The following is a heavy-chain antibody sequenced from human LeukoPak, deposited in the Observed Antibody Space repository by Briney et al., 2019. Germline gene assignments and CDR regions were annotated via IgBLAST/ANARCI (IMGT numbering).Heavy chain of an antibody. Sequence: SVKVSCKASGGTFGSYAISWVRQAPGQGLEWMGRIIPILGIANYAQKFQGRVTITADKSTSTAYMELSSLRSEDTAAYYCARDPDYDILTGSQDYYYGMDVWGQGTTVTVSS. V-gene: IGHV1-69*04. J-gene: IGHJ6*02. CDR1: GGTFGSYA. CDR2: IIPILGIA. D-gene: IGHD3-9*01. CDR3: ARDPDYDILTGSQDYYYGMDV.